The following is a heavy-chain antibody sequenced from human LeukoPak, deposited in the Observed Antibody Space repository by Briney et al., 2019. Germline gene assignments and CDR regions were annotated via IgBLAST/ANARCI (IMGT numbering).Heavy chain of an antibody. D-gene: IGHD2-15*01. CDR1: GGTFSSYV. V-gene: IGHV1-69*04. CDR3: ARMPLGYCSGGSCYYFDY. CDR2: IIPILGIA. Sequence: ASVKVSCKASGGTFSSYVISWVRQAPGQGLEWMGRIIPILGIANYAQKFQGRVTITADKSTSTAYMELSSLRSEDTAVYYCARMPLGYCSGGSCYYFDYWGQGTLVTVSS. J-gene: IGHJ4*02.